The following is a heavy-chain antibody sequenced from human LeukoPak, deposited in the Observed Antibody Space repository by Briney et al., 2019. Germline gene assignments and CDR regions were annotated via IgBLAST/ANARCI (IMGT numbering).Heavy chain of an antibody. CDR2: INTSGST. J-gene: IGHJ5*01. Sequence: SETLSLTCTVSGGSISGHFWTWIRQPAGKGLEWIGRINTSGSTRYNPSLNSRVTMSVDTSKNQFSLSLTSVTAADTAVYFCARGLSNVYDFNWFDYWGQGTLVTVSS. CDR1: GGSISGHF. CDR3: ARGLSNVYDFNWFDY. V-gene: IGHV4-4*07. D-gene: IGHD2/OR15-2a*01.